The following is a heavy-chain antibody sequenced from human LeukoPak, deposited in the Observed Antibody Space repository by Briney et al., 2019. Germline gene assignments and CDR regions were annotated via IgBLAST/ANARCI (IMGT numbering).Heavy chain of an antibody. V-gene: IGHV1-18*04. J-gene: IGHJ4*02. CDR3: AREFDILTGYSPLYYFDY. CDR1: GYTFTSYG. D-gene: IGHD3-9*01. CDR2: ISACNGNT. Sequence: ASVKVSCKASGYTFTSYGISWVRQAPGQGLEWMGWISACNGNTNYAQKLQGRVTMTTDTSTSTAYMELRSLRSDDTAVYYCAREFDILTGYSPLYYFDYWGQGTLVTVSS.